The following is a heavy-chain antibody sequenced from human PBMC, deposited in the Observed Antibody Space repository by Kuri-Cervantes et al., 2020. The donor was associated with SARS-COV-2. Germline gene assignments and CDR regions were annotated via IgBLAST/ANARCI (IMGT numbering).Heavy chain of an antibody. J-gene: IGHJ4*02. CDR3: ARGVGGGETFDF. CDR1: GGSVSGYY. V-gene: IGHV4-34*01. CDR2: IHHAVGT. D-gene: IGHD3-16*01. Sequence: ESLKISCAVYGGSVSGYYWSWICQPPGKGLEWIGEIHHAVGTFYTPSLRSRATIFLDTSKNQFSLKLRSVTAADTAMYYCARGVGGGETFDFWGQGTLVTVSS.